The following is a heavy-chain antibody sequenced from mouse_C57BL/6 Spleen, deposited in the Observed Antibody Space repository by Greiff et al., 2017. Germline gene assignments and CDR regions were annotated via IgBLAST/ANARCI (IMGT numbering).Heavy chain of an antibody. CDR1: GYAFSSYW. CDR2: IYPGDGDT. J-gene: IGHJ2*01. CDR3: ARGGYCDD. Sequence: QVNVKQSGAELVKPGASVTISCKASGYAFSSYWMNWVKQRPGKGLEWIGQIYPGDGDTNYNGKFKGKATLTADKSSSTAYMQLSSLTAEDSAVYFCARGGYCDDWGQGTTLTVSS. V-gene: IGHV1-80*01.